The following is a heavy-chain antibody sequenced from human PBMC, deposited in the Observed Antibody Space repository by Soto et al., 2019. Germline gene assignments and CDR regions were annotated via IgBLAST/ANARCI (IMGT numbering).Heavy chain of an antibody. D-gene: IGHD3-22*01. Sequence: PGGSLRLSCAASGFAFSNAWMNWVRQAPGKGLEWVGRIKSKTDGGTADSAAPVKGRFTISRDASKNKLYLQINSLKTEDTAVYYCTTATPYYFDTRGYSSYFDYWGQGTPVTVSS. CDR2: IKSKTDGGTA. V-gene: IGHV3-15*07. J-gene: IGHJ4*02. CDR3: TTATPYYFDTRGYSSYFDY. CDR1: GFAFSNAW.